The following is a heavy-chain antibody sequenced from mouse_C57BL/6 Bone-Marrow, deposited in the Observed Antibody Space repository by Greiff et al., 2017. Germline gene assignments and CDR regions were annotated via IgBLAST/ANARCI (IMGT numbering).Heavy chain of an antibody. D-gene: IGHD2-2*01. CDR2: INYDGSST. V-gene: IGHV5-16*01. J-gene: IGHJ1*03. CDR1: GFTFSDYY. CDR3: ARDYYGYDRGWYFDV. Sequence: DVMLVESEGGLVQPGSSMKLSCTASGFTFSDYYMAWVRQVPEKGLEWVANINYDGSSTYYLDSLKSRFFISRDNAKNILYLQMSSLKSEDTATYYCARDYYGYDRGWYFDVWGTGTTVTVSS.